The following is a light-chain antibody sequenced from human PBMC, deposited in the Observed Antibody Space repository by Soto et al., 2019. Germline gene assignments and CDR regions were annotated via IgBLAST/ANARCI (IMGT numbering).Light chain of an antibody. J-gene: IGKJ1*01. CDR1: QSIATY. Sequence: DIQMTQSPSSLSTSVGARVTITCRASQSIATYLSWYQQKAGKAPSLLIYAASRLQSGVPSRFSGSGSGTEFTLTISSLQPDDFATYYCQHYNSYSEAFGQGTKVDIK. CDR2: AAS. V-gene: IGKV1-17*01. CDR3: QHYNSYSEA.